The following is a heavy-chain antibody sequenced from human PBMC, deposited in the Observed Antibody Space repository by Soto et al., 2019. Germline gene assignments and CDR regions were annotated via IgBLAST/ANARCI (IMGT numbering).Heavy chain of an antibody. CDR2: INPNSGGT. CDR3: ARGRSDGDYGVDYYYYGMDV. V-gene: IGHV1-2*02. J-gene: IGHJ6*02. CDR1: GYTFTGYY. D-gene: IGHD4-17*01. Sequence: ASVKVSCKASGYTFTGYYMHWVRQAPGQGLEWMGWINPNSGGTNYAQKFQGRVTMTRDTSISTAYMELSRLRSGDTAVYYCARGRSDGDYGVDYYYYGMDVWGQGTTVTVSS.